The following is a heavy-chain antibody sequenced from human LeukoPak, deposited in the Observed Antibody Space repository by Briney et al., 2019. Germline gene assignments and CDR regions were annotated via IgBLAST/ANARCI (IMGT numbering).Heavy chain of an antibody. CDR3: ARALLVRNGYNYSPNYFDY. CDR1: GYTFTSYG. Sequence: ASVKVSCKASGYTFTSYGISWVRQAPGQGLEWMGWISAYNGNTNYAQKVQGRVTMTTDTSTSTAYMELRSLRSDDTAVYYCARALLVRNGYNYSPNYFDYWGQGTLVTVSS. J-gene: IGHJ4*02. CDR2: ISAYNGNT. D-gene: IGHD5-24*01. V-gene: IGHV1-18*01.